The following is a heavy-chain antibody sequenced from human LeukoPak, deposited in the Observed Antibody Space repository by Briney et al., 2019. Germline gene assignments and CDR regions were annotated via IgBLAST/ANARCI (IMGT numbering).Heavy chain of an antibody. D-gene: IGHD2-2*01. CDR2: ISAYNGNT. Sequence: ASVKVSCKASGYTFTSYGISWVRQAPGQGLEWMGWISAYNGNTNYAQKLQGRVTMTTDTSTSTAYMELRSLRSDDTAVYYCARLDHGYCSSTSCYLTDYWGQGTLATVSS. V-gene: IGHV1-18*01. CDR1: GYTFTSYG. J-gene: IGHJ4*02. CDR3: ARLDHGYCSSTSCYLTDY.